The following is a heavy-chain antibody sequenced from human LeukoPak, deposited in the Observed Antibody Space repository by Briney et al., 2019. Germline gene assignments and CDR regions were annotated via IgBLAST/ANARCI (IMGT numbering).Heavy chain of an antibody. CDR3: AGGRNWGSHAFDI. J-gene: IGHJ3*02. CDR2: ISSSGSTI. Sequence: GGSLRLSCAASGFTFSDYYMSWIRQAPGKGLEWVSYISSSGSTIYYADSVKGRFTISRDNAKNSLYLQMNSLRAEDTAVYYCAGGRNWGSHAFDIWGQGTMVTVSS. V-gene: IGHV3-11*04. D-gene: IGHD7-27*01. CDR1: GFTFSDYY.